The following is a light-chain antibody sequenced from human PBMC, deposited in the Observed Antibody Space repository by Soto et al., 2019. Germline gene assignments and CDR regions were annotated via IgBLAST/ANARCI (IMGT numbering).Light chain of an antibody. CDR3: CSYAGSYTYV. V-gene: IGLV2-11*01. J-gene: IGLJ1*01. CDR1: SSDVGGHNY. CDR2: DVS. Sequence: QSVLTQPRSVSGSPGQSVTISCTGTSSDVGGHNYVSWYQQHPGKAPKLMIYDVSQRPSGVPDRFSGSKSGNTASLTISGLQSEDEADYYCCSYAGSYTYVFXTGTKVTVL.